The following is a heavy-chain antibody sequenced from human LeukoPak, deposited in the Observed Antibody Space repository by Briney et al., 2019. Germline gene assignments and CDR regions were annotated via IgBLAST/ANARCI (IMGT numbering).Heavy chain of an antibody. Sequence: PSETLSLTCAVYGGSFSGYYWSWIRQPPGKGLEWIGEINHSGSTNYNPSLKSRVTISVDTSKSQFSLKLSSVTAADTAVYYCASGPVRTGYSSGWYWNYWGQGTLVTVSS. CDR2: INHSGST. CDR3: ASGPVRTGYSSGWYWNY. D-gene: IGHD6-19*01. V-gene: IGHV4-34*01. J-gene: IGHJ4*02. CDR1: GGSFSGYY.